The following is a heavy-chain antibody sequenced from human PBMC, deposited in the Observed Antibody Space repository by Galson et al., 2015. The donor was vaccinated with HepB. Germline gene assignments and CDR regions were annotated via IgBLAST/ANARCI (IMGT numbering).Heavy chain of an antibody. D-gene: IGHD3-3*01. J-gene: IGHJ5*02. V-gene: IGHV3-72*01. CDR3: AREVTIWRYNWFDP. CDR1: GFTFSDHY. Sequence: SLRLSCAASGFTFSDHYMDWVRQAPGKGLEWVGRTRNKANSYTTEYAASVKGRFTISRDDSKNSLYLQMNSLKTEDTAVYYCAREVTIWRYNWFDPWGQGTLVTVSS. CDR2: TRNKANSYTT.